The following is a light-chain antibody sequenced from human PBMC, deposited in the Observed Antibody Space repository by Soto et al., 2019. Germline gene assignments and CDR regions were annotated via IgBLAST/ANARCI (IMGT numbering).Light chain of an antibody. V-gene: IGLV2-8*01. CDR1: SSDVGGYNY. CDR2: EVI. Sequence: QYALTQPPSASGSPGQSVTISCTGTSSDVGGYNYVSWYQQHPGKAPKLMIYEVIKRPSGVPDRFSGSKSGNTASLTVSGLQAEDEADYYCSSYAGSNNYVFGTGTKLTV. J-gene: IGLJ1*01. CDR3: SSYAGSNNYV.